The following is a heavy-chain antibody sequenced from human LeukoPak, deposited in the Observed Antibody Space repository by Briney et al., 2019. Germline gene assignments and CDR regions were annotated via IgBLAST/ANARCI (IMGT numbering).Heavy chain of an antibody. CDR1: GFSVSSNY. CDR2: IYSTGTT. D-gene: IGHD3-10*01. J-gene: IGHJ5*02. V-gene: IGHV3-66*03. CDR3: ARDRGPGWFDP. Sequence: GVSLRLSCAASGFSVSSNYVSWVRQAPGKGLEWVSVIYSTGTTFYADSVKGRFTTSRDNSKNTVNLQMNSLRPEDTAVYYCARDRGPGWFDPWGQGTLVTVSS.